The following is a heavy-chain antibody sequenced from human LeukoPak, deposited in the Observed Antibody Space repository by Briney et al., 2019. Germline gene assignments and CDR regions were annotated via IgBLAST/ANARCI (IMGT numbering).Heavy chain of an antibody. J-gene: IGHJ3*02. CDR1: GGSISTSNYY. Sequence: SETLSLTCTVSGGSISTSNYYWGWIRQPPGKGLEWIGYIYYSGSTDYNPSLKSRVTMSVDRSKNQFSLKLSSVTAADTAVYYCARVFPLAVNDGFDIWGQGTKVTVSS. CDR2: IYYSGST. CDR3: ARVFPLAVNDGFDI. V-gene: IGHV4-61*05. D-gene: IGHD2-21*01.